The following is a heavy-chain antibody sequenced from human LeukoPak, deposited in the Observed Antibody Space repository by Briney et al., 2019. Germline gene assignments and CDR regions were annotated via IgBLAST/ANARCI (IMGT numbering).Heavy chain of an antibody. J-gene: IGHJ4*01. D-gene: IGHD5-18*01. CDR1: GFTFSDSA. V-gene: IGHV3-73*01. CDR3: MARGDSYGLFDY. Sequence: GGSLRLSCAASGFTFSDSAMHWVRQASGTGLEWVARIRSKANTYAASYAASVKGRFTISGDDSKNTASLKMNSLKTEDTAVYYCMARGDSYGLFDYWGHGTLVTVSS. CDR2: IRSKANTYAA.